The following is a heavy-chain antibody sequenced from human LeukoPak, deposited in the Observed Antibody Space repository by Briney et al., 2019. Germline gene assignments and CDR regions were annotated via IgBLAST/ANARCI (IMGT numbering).Heavy chain of an antibody. Sequence: VQLGGSLRLSCAASGFTFNSYWMHWVRHAPGKGLVWVSRMSGDGRSTSYADSVKGRFTISRDNAMNTLYLQMDSLRGEDTAVYYCASGYYGSGSYLTPWGQGTLVTVSS. CDR2: MSGDGRST. V-gene: IGHV3-74*01. CDR1: GFTFNSYW. D-gene: IGHD3-10*01. CDR3: ASGYYGSGSYLTP. J-gene: IGHJ5*02.